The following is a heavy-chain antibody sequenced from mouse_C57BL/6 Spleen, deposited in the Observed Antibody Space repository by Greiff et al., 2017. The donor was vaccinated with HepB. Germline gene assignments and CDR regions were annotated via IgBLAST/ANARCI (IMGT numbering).Heavy chain of an antibody. V-gene: IGHV5-17*01. D-gene: IGHD2-4*01. CDR3: ARAGDYDGAMDY. J-gene: IGHJ4*01. CDR2: ISSGSSTI. Sequence: EVKLMESGGGLVKPGGSLKPSCAASGFTFSDYGMHWVRQAPEKGLEWVAYISSGSSTIYYADTVKGRFTISRDNAKNTLFLQMTSLRSEDTAMYYCARAGDYDGAMDYWGQGTSVTVSS. CDR1: GFTFSDYG.